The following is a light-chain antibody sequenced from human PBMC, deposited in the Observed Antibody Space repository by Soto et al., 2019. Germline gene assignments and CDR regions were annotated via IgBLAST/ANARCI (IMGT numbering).Light chain of an antibody. Sequence: EIVMTQSPATLSVSPGERATLSCRASQSISSNLAWYQQKGGQAPRLLIHDASTRATGIPDRFSGSGSGTEFTLTISRLQSEDFAVYYCQQYNRWPPITFGQGTRLEIK. J-gene: IGKJ5*01. CDR3: QQYNRWPPIT. CDR2: DAS. CDR1: QSISSN. V-gene: IGKV3-15*01.